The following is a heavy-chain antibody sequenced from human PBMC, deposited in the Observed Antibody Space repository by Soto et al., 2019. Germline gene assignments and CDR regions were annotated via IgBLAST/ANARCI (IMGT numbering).Heavy chain of an antibody. J-gene: IGHJ4*02. Sequence: AESLRTFRKVSGYSFTSYWIGWVLQMPGKGLEWMGIIYAGNSDTRYSPSFQAPVTISADKSISTAYLQWSSLKASDTAMYYCARQLGIVRATGDYWGQGTMFTVSS. D-gene: IGHD1-26*01. CDR1: GYSFTSYW. CDR2: IYAGNSDT. V-gene: IGHV5-51*01. CDR3: ARQLGIVRATGDY.